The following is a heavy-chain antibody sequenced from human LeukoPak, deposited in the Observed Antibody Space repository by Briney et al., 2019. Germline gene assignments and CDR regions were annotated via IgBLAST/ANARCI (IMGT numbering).Heavy chain of an antibody. CDR2: IIPIFGTA. CDR3: ARDYLLANDWNDVHYYYYMDV. CDR1: GGTFSSYA. J-gene: IGHJ6*03. D-gene: IGHD1-1*01. V-gene: IGHV1-69*05. Sequence: SVKVSCKASGGTFSSYAISWVRQAPGQGLEWMGGIIPIFGTANCAQKFQGRVTITTDESTSTAYMELSSLRSEDTAVYYCARDYLLANDWNDVHYYYYMDVWGKGTTVTVSS.